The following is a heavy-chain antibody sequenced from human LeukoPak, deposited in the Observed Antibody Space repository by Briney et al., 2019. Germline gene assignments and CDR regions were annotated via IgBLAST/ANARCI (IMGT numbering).Heavy chain of an antibody. D-gene: IGHD5-24*01. Sequence: GASVKVSCKASGYSFTTYAINWVRQATGQGLEWMGWMNPNSGNTGYAQKFQGRVTMTRNTSISTAYMELSSLRSEDTAVYYCARGEGMATIYYWGQGTLVTVSS. J-gene: IGHJ4*02. CDR3: ARGEGMATIYY. CDR2: MNPNSGNT. CDR1: GYSFTTYA. V-gene: IGHV1-8*02.